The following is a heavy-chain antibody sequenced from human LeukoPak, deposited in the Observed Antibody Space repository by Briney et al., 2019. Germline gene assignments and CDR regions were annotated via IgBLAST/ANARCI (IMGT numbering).Heavy chain of an antibody. CDR2: IHYSGST. CDR1: GGSISSYY. Sequence: PSETLSLTRTVSGGSISSYYWSWIRQPPGKGLEWIGYIHYSGSTNYNPSLKSRVTISVDTSKNQFSLKLSSVTAADTAVYYCARAGPARPSYSSGWGGYYYYYGMDVWGQGTTVTVS. J-gene: IGHJ6*02. D-gene: IGHD6-19*01. V-gene: IGHV4-59*01. CDR3: ARAGPARPSYSSGWGGYYYYYGMDV.